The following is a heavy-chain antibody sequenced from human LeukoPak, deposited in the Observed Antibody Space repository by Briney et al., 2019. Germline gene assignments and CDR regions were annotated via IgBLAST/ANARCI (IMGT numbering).Heavy chain of an antibody. Sequence: GGSLRLSCAASGFTFRSYWMSWVRQAPGKGLEWVANINQGGSVKYYVDSVKGRFTISRDDAKNSLYVQMNSLRDEDTAVYYRARVGYSGWNLEYWGQGTLVTVSS. V-gene: IGHV3-7*01. D-gene: IGHD5-12*01. CDR3: ARVGYSGWNLEY. J-gene: IGHJ4*02. CDR2: INQGGSVK. CDR1: GFTFRSYW.